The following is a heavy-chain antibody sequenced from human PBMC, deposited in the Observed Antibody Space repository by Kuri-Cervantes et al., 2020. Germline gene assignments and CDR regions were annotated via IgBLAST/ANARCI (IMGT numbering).Heavy chain of an antibody. Sequence: ESLKISCAVSGYSISSGYYWGWIRQPPGRGLEWIGSIYHSGSTYYNPSLKSRVTISVDTSKNQFSLKLSSVTAADTAVYYCARVPGGIDAFDIWGQGTMVTVSS. CDR2: IYHSGST. V-gene: IGHV4-38-2*01. J-gene: IGHJ3*02. CDR3: ARVPGGIDAFDI. D-gene: IGHD1-1*01. CDR1: GYSISSGYY.